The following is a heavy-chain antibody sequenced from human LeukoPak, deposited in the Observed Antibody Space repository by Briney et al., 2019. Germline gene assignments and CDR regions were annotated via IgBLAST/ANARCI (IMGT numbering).Heavy chain of an antibody. Sequence: SETLSHTCAVYGGSFSDYYWSWIRQPPGKGLEWIGEINHSGSTNYNPSLKSRVTTSVDTSKNQFSLKLSSVTAADTAVYYCARTNNVFYYFDYWGQGTPVTVSS. CDR3: ARTNNVFYYFDY. J-gene: IGHJ4*02. V-gene: IGHV4-34*01. D-gene: IGHD1/OR15-1a*01. CDR1: GGSFSDYY. CDR2: INHSGST.